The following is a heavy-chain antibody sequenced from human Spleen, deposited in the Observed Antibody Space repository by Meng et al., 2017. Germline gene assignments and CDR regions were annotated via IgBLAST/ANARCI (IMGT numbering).Heavy chain of an antibody. V-gene: IGHV4-34*01. CDR3: ARGSGGSYFAYFQH. D-gene: IGHD1-26*01. Sequence: QVQQWGAVLLKPSETLSLTGAVFGRSLGGYYCNWFRQPPGKGLEWIGGSDHFGNTIYNPSLKGRLTISVDTSKNQISLKLSSVTAADTAVYYCARGSGGSYFAYFQHWGQGTLVTVSS. CDR1: GRSLGGYY. CDR2: SDHFGNT. J-gene: IGHJ1*01.